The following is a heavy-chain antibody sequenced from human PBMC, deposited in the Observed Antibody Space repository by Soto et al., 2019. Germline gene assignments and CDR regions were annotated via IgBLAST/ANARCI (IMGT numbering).Heavy chain of an antibody. D-gene: IGHD1-26*01. J-gene: IGHJ4*02. Sequence: SETLSLTCTVSGGSISSSYWSWIRQPPGKGLELIGYIYYSGSTNYNPSLKTRVPISVDTSKNQFFLTLSSVTAAYTAVYYCASESGSYSFDYWGQGTLVTVSS. CDR2: IYYSGST. CDR3: ASESGSYSFDY. V-gene: IGHV4-59*01. CDR1: GGSISSSY.